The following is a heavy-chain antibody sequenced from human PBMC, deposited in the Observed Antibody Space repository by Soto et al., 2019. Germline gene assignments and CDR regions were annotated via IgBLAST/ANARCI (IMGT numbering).Heavy chain of an antibody. Sequence: QVQPVESGGGVVQPGRSLSLSCAASGFTFSDYPMHWVRQAPGKGLERVAVISYDGRVKYYVDSVKGRFTISRDDSKNTLYLQMNSLRVDDTAVYYCARDFIVGAPDYFDYWGQGTLVTVSS. V-gene: IGHV3-30*04. J-gene: IGHJ4*02. CDR2: ISYDGRVK. CDR1: GFTFSDYP. D-gene: IGHD3-16*02. CDR3: ARDFIVGAPDYFDY.